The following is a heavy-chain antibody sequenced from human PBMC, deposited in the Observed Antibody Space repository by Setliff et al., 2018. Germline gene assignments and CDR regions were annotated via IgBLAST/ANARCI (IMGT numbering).Heavy chain of an antibody. CDR2: IKSKTDGGTT. CDR3: TTDRSLPRGEYYFDY. V-gene: IGHV3-15*01. D-gene: IGHD5-12*01. CDR1: GFTFSNAW. J-gene: IGHJ4*02. Sequence: PGGSMRLSCAASGFTFSNAWMSWVRQAPGKGLEWVGRIKSKTDGGTTDYAAPVKGRFTISRDDSKSTLYLQMNSLKTEDTAVYYCTTDRSLPRGEYYFDYWGQGTLVTVSS.